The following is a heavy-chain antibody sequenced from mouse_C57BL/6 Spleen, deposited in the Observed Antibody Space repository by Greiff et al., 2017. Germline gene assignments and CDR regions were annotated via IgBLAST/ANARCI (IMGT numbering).Heavy chain of an antibody. J-gene: IGHJ2*01. Sequence: VKLMESGAELVRPGTSVKVSCKASGYAFTNYLIEWVKQRPGQGLEWIGVINPGSGGTHYNEKFKGKATLTADKSSSTAYMRLSNRTSEDSAVYFCAKGNGDEENFDYWGQGTTLTVSS. V-gene: IGHV1-54*01. D-gene: IGHD4-1*01. CDR1: GYAFTNYL. CDR3: AKGNGDEENFDY. CDR2: INPGSGGT.